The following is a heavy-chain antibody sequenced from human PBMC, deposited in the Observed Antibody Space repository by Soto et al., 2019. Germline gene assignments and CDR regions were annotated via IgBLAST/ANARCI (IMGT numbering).Heavy chain of an antibody. D-gene: IGHD3-22*01. CDR2: ISGSGGST. CDR3: AKDRYYYDSSVYHD. V-gene: IGHV3-23*01. CDR1: GFTFISHA. Sequence: PGVFIRLPCAASGFTFISHAVRCVRQAPGKGLEWVSAISGSGGSTYYADSVKGRFTISRDNSKNTLYLQMNSLRAEDTAVYYCAKDRYYYDSSVYHDWGQGTLVTVSS. J-gene: IGHJ4*02.